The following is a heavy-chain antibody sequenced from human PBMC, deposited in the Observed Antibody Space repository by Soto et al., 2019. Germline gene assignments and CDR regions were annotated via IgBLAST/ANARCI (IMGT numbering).Heavy chain of an antibody. D-gene: IGHD3-9*01. CDR1: GFPFSSYW. Sequence: EVQLVESGGDLVQRGGSLRLSCAASGFPFSSYWMHWVRHTPGKGLDWVARISGDGVTTYYADYGTGRFTVSRDNAKNTLSLQISGLRAEDTAVYYCAREYYGLLTGYYTDYWGQGTLVSVSS. J-gene: IGHJ4*02. V-gene: IGHV3-74*01. CDR2: ISGDGVTT. CDR3: AREYYGLLTGYYTDY.